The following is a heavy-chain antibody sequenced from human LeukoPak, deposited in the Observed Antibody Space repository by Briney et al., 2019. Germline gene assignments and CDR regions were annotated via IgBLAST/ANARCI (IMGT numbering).Heavy chain of an antibody. CDR3: ARVEGPLRLDP. D-gene: IGHD3-3*01. CDR1: GGTFISYA. Sequence: GASVKVSCKASGGTFISYAISWVRQAPGQGLEWMGGIIPIFGTANYAQKFQGRVTITADESTSTAYMELSSLRSEDTAVYYCARVEGPLRLDPWGQGTLVTVSS. V-gene: IGHV1-69*13. CDR2: IIPIFGTA. J-gene: IGHJ5*02.